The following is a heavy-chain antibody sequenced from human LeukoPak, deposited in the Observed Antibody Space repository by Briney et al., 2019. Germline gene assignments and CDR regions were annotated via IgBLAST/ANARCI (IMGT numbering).Heavy chain of an antibody. CDR2: IRSKAYGGTT. J-gene: IGHJ4*02. V-gene: IGHV3-49*04. D-gene: IGHD4-17*01. CDR3: TRVYGDYRRHYFGY. Sequence: PGRSLRLSCTASGFTFGDYAMSWVRQAPGKGLEWVGFIRSKAYGGTTEYAASVKGRFTISRDDSKSIAYLQMNSLKTEDTAVYYCTRVYGDYRRHYFGYWGQGTLVTVSS. CDR1: GFTFGDYA.